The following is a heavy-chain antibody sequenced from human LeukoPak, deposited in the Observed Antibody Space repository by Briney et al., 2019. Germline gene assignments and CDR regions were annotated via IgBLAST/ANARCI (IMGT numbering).Heavy chain of an antibody. J-gene: IGHJ4*02. D-gene: IGHD3-10*01. Sequence: GRSLRLSCAASGFTFSSYAMSWVRQAPGKGLEWVSAISGSGGSTYYADSVKGRFTISRDNSKNTLYLQMNSLRAEDTAVYYCAKSMVRGVIITKLFDYWGQGTLVTVSS. CDR3: AKSMVRGVIITKLFDY. V-gene: IGHV3-23*01. CDR2: ISGSGGST. CDR1: GFTFSSYA.